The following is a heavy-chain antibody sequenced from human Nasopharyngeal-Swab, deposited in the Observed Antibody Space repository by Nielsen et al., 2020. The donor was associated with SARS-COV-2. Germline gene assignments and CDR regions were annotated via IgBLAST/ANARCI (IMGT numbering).Heavy chain of an antibody. V-gene: IGHV3-23*01. Sequence: GESMKLSCAASGFTFSSYAMSWVSQAPGKGLEWVSTISGSDGSAYYADSVKGRFTISRDNSRHTLCLQMNSLRAEDTAVYYCARIRTGAYFDYWGQGTLVTVSS. CDR1: GFTFSSYA. CDR3: ARIRTGAYFDY. J-gene: IGHJ4*02. CDR2: ISGSDGSA. D-gene: IGHD1-14*01.